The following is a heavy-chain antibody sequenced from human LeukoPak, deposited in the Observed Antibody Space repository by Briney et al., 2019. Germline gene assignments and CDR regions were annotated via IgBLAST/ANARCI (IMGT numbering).Heavy chain of an antibody. D-gene: IGHD3-9*01. CDR3: ARVYYDILTGYSFLGY. V-gene: IGHV1-2*02. J-gene: IGHJ4*02. Sequence: GASVKVSCKASGYTFTGYYMHWVRRAPGQGLEWMGWINPNSGGTNYAQKFQGRVTMTRDTSISTAYMELSRLRSDDTAVYYCARVYYDILTGYSFLGYWGQGTLVTVSS. CDR2: INPNSGGT. CDR1: GYTFTGYY.